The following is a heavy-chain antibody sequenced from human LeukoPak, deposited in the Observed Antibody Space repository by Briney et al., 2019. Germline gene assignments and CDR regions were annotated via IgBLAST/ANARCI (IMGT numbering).Heavy chain of an antibody. Sequence: SETLSLTCTVSGGSIYSYYWSWIRQPPGKGLEWIGYIYYTGSTNYNASLQSRVTISVDTSKNQFSLNLSSVTAADAAVYFCARRQFLDYWGQGILVTVSS. V-gene: IGHV4-59*08. CDR2: IYYTGST. D-gene: IGHD5-24*01. CDR1: GGSIYSYY. CDR3: ARRQFLDY. J-gene: IGHJ4*02.